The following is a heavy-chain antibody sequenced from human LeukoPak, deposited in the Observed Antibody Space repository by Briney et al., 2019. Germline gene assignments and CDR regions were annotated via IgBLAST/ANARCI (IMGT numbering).Heavy chain of an antibody. CDR3: ARNYDSRGYYYYYYGMDV. J-gene: IGHJ6*02. D-gene: IGHD3-22*01. Sequence: SVNVSCKASVGTFSSYTISWVRQAPGQELEWMGRIIPILGIANYAQKFQGRVTITADKSTSTAYIELSSLRSEDTAVYYCARNYDSRGYYYYYYGMDVWGQGTTVTVSS. CDR2: IIPILGIA. CDR1: VGTFSSYT. V-gene: IGHV1-69*02.